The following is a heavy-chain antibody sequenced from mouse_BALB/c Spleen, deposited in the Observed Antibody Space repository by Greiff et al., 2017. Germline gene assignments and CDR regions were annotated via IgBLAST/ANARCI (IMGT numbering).Heavy chain of an antibody. CDR3: ARDKTTVVAFYWYFDV. CDR1: GFTFTDYY. Sequence: DVKLVESGGGLVQPGGSLRLSCATSGFTFTDYYMSWVRQPPGKALEWLGFIRNKANGYTTEYSASVKGRFTISRDNSQSILYLQMNTLRAEDSATYYCARDKTTVVAFYWYFDVWGAGTTVTVSS. V-gene: IGHV7-3*02. J-gene: IGHJ1*01. D-gene: IGHD1-1*01. CDR2: IRNKANGYTT.